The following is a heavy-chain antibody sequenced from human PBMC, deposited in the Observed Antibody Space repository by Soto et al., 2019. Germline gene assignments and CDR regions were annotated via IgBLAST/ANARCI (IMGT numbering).Heavy chain of an antibody. CDR2: INPNSGGT. D-gene: IGHD3-22*01. Sequence: ASVKVSCKASGYTFTGYYIHWVRQAPGQGLEWMGWINPNSGGTNYAQKFQGRVTMTRDTSISTAYMELSRLRSDDTAVYYCARVRLLLPMDAFDIWGQGTMLTVSS. J-gene: IGHJ3*02. CDR1: GYTFTGYY. CDR3: ARVRLLLPMDAFDI. V-gene: IGHV1-2*02.